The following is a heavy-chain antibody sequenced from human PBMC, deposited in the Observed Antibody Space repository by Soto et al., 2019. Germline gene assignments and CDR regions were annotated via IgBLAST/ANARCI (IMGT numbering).Heavy chain of an antibody. CDR3: ARGPTFEYSSSYNWFDP. CDR1: GYTFTGYY. J-gene: IGHJ5*02. Sequence: GASVKVSCKASGYTFTGYYMHWVRQAPGQGLEWMGWINPNSGGTNYAQKFQGWVTMTRDTSISTAYMELSRLRSDDTAVYYCARGPTFEYSSSYNWFDPWGQGTLVTVSS. D-gene: IGHD6-6*01. CDR2: INPNSGGT. V-gene: IGHV1-2*04.